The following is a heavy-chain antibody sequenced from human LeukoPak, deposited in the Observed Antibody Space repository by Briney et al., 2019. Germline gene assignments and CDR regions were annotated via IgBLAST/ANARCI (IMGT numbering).Heavy chain of an antibody. Sequence: GESLKISCKGFGYSFTTYWIGWVRQMPGKGLEWMGIIYPRDSDTRYSPSFQGQVTISADKSIRTAYLQWSRLKASDTAVYYCARSPTGWFDSWGQGTLVTVSS. D-gene: IGHD1-1*01. J-gene: IGHJ5*01. CDR2: IYPRDSDT. V-gene: IGHV5-51*01. CDR1: GYSFTTYW. CDR3: ARSPTGWFDS.